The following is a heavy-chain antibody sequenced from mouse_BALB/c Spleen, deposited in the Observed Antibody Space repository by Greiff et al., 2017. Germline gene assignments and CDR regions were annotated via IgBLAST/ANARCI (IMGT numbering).Heavy chain of an antibody. Sequence: LQQSGPSLVKPSQTLSLTCSVTGDSITSGYWNWIRKFPGNKLEYMGYISYSGSTYYNPSLKSRISITRDTSKNQYYLQLNSVTTEDTATYYCARSRITTVVGAMDYWGQGTSVTVSS. CDR3: ARSRITTVVGAMDY. CDR1: GDSITSGY. J-gene: IGHJ4*01. D-gene: IGHD1-1*01. CDR2: ISYSGST. V-gene: IGHV3-8*02.